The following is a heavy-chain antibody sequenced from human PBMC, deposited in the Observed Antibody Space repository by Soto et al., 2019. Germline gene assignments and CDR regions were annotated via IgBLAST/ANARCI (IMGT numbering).Heavy chain of an antibody. V-gene: IGHV4-31*03. CDR1: GGSISTSGYD. CDR3: ARDPGIAAAGTRVGYYYYGMDV. J-gene: IGHJ6*02. D-gene: IGHD6-13*01. Sequence: QSLLFILSGGSISTSGYDWSWVRQHPGKSLESIGYIYYSGSTYYNPSLKSRVTISVDTSKNQFCLKLSSVTAADTAVYYCARDPGIAAAGTRVGYYYYGMDVWGQGTTVTVSS. CDR2: IYYSGST.